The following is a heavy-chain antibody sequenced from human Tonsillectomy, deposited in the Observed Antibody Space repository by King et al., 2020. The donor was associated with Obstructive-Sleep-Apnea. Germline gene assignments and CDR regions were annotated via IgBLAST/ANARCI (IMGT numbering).Heavy chain of an antibody. V-gene: IGHV3-11*01. CDR2: ISYDSNTI. CDR1: GFTFSDYY. CDR3: ASSTTIIRGYFDY. Sequence: VQLVESGGALVKPGGSLRLSCAASGFTFSDYYMSWIRQAPGQGLEWVSYISYDSNTIYYADSVKGRFTISRDNAKNSLYLRMNSLRAEDTAVYYCASSTTIIRGYFDYWGQGTLVTVSS. D-gene: IGHD3-9*01. J-gene: IGHJ4*02.